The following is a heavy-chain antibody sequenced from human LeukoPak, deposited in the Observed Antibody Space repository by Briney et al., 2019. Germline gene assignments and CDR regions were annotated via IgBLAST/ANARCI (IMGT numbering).Heavy chain of an antibody. CDR3: ARRMGGELVAFDI. Sequence: PGGSLRLSCAASGLTVSRNYMSWVRQAPGKGLEWVSYISSSSTTIYFADSVKGRFTISRDNAKNSLYLQMNSLRDEDTAVYYCARRMGGELVAFDIWGQGTMVTVSS. D-gene: IGHD1-7*01. V-gene: IGHV3-48*02. J-gene: IGHJ3*02. CDR1: GLTVSRNY. CDR2: ISSSSTTI.